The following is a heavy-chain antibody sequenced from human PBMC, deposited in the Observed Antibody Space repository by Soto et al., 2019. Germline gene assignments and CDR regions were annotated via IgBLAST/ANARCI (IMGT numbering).Heavy chain of an antibody. Sequence: QVQLVQSGAAVKKPGASVKVSCKASGYIFTTHGITWVRQAPGQGLEWTGWVSGDNGHTNYAQSLQGRVTLTTDTSTNTAYMELRSLRSDGTAVYYCASDLGCCRSGSCYREGFDPWGQGTLVTVSS. CDR3: ASDLGCCRSGSCYREGFDP. V-gene: IGHV1-18*01. CDR1: GYIFTTHG. D-gene: IGHD2-2*01. CDR2: VSGDNGHT. J-gene: IGHJ5*02.